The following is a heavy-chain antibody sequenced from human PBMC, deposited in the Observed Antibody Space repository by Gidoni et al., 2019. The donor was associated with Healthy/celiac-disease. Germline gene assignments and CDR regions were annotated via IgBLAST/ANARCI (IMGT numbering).Heavy chain of an antibody. V-gene: IGHV4-34*01. J-gene: IGHJ5*02. Sequence: QVQLQQWGAGLLKPSATLSLTCAVYGGSFSGYYWRWIRQPPGKGLEWIGEINHSGSTNYNPSLKSRVTISVDTSKNQFSLKLSSVTAADTAVYYCARARSTYYDYVWGSYRYTGGGWFDPWGQGTLVTVSS. CDR1: GGSFSGYY. CDR2: INHSGST. D-gene: IGHD3-16*02. CDR3: ARARSTYYDYVWGSYRYTGGGWFDP.